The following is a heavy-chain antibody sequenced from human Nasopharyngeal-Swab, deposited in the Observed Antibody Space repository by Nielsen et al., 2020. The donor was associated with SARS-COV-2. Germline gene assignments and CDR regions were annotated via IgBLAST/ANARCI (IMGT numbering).Heavy chain of an antibody. V-gene: IGHV1-58*01. CDR2: IVVGSGNT. CDR1: GFTCTSSA. Sequence: SVKVFCKASGFTCTSSAVQWVRQARGQRLEWIGWIVVGSGNTNYAQKFQERVTITRDMSTSTAYMELSSLRSEDTAVYYCAAVDITGTTSPFDYWGQGTLVTVSS. J-gene: IGHJ4*02. CDR3: AAVDITGTTSPFDY. D-gene: IGHD1-7*01.